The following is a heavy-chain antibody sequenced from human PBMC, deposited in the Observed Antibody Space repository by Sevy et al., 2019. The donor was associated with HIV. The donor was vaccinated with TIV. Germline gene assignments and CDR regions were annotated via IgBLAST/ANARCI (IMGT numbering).Heavy chain of an antibody. D-gene: IGHD3-3*01. CDR1: GFTVSSNF. CDR2: IWLGGTT. CDR3: ARGKHVSDYYGSFDY. V-gene: IGHV3-53*01. J-gene: IGHJ4*02. Sequence: GSSLRLSCAVSGFTVSSNFMSWVRQAPGKGLEWVSVIWLGGTTYYADSVKGRFTISRDNSKNTVYLHMNSLRAEDTAVYYCARGKHVSDYYGSFDYWGQGTLVTVSS.